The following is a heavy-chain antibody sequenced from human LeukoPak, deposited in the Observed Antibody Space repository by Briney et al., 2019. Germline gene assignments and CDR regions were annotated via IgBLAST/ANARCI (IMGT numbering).Heavy chain of an antibody. CDR3: ARHLVWGGSSSSLGY. D-gene: IGHD6-6*01. V-gene: IGHV3-48*01. CDR1: GFNFSSYS. Sequence: GGSLRLSCEGSGFNFSSYSMNWVRQAPGKGLEWVSFITGSSRAIYYADSVKGRFIISRDNAKNSVYMQLNSLRAEDTAIYYCARHLVWGGSSSSLGYWGQGTLVTVSS. CDR2: ITGSSRAI. J-gene: IGHJ4*02.